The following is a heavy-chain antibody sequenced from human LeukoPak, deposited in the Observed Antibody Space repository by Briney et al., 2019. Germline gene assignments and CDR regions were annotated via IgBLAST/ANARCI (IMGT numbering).Heavy chain of an antibody. CDR1: GFTFSSYE. V-gene: IGHV3-48*03. D-gene: IGHD4-11*01. CDR3: AVSAVSTIGFDY. CDR2: ISSSGSTI. Sequence: GGSLRLSCAASGFTFSSYEMNWVRQAPGKGLEWVSYISSSGSTIYYADSVKGRFTISRDNAKNSLYLQMNNLRAEDTAVYYCAVSAVSTIGFDYWGQGTLVTVSS. J-gene: IGHJ4*02.